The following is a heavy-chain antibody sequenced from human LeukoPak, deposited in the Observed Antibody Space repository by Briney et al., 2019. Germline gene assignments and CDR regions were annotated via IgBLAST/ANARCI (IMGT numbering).Heavy chain of an antibody. J-gene: IGHJ6*03. CDR1: GYTFTGHY. V-gene: IGHV1-2*02. CDR3: ARGLRDYYYYYMDV. CDR2: INPNSGGT. D-gene: IGHD2-15*01. Sequence: ASVKVSCKASGYTFTGHYMHWVRQAPGQGLEWMGWINPNSGGTNYAQKFQGRVTMTRDTSISTAYMELSRLRSDDTAVYYCARGLRDYYYYYMDVWGKGTTVTVSS.